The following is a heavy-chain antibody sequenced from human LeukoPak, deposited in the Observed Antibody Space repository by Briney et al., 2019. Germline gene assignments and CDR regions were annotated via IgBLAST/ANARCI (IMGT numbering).Heavy chain of an antibody. D-gene: IGHD3-22*01. V-gene: IGHV4-59*08. CDR2: IYYSGST. CDR1: GGSISSYY. Sequence: SETLSLTCTVSGGSISSYYWSWIRQPPGKGLEWIGYIYYSGSTNHNPSLKSRVTISVDTSKNQFSLKLSSVTAADAAVYYCARRGYYYDSSGYHGHAFDIWGQGTMVTVSS. J-gene: IGHJ3*02. CDR3: ARRGYYYDSSGYHGHAFDI.